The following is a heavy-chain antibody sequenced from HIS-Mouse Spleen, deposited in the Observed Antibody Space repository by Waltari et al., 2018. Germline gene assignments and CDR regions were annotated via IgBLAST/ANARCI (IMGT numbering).Heavy chain of an antibody. J-gene: IGHJ4*02. V-gene: IGHV3-33*01. D-gene: IGHD6-6*01. CDR2: IWYDGSNK. CDR1: GFSFSGYG. CDR3: ATRYSSSSGRDY. Sequence: QVQRVESGGGVVQPGRSLRLSGAASGFSFSGYGMRWVRQAPGKGLEWVAVIWYDGSNKYYADSVKGRFTISRDNSKNTLYLQMNSLRAEDTAVYYCATRYSSSSGRDYWGQGTLVTVSS.